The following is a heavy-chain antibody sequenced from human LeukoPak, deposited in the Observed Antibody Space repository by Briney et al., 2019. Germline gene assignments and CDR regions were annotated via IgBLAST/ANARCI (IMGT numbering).Heavy chain of an antibody. J-gene: IGHJ2*01. D-gene: IGHD6-13*01. CDR3: AGGSSWYWYFDL. Sequence: SQTLSLACAISGDSVSSNSAAWTWIRQSPSRGLEWLGRTYYRSKWYNDYAVSVKSRITINPDTSKNQFSLQLNSVTPEDTAVYYCAGGSSWYWYFDLWGRGTLVTVSS. CDR2: TYYRSKWYN. V-gene: IGHV6-1*01. CDR1: GDSVSSNSAA.